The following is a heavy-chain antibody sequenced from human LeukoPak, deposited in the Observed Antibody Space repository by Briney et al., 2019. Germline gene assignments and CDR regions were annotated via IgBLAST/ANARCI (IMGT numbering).Heavy chain of an antibody. CDR2: IYHSGST. CDR1: GYSISSGYY. D-gene: IGHD3-22*01. V-gene: IGHV4-38-2*02. Sequence: PSETLSLTCTVSGYSISSGYYWGWIRQPPGKGLEWIGSIYHSGSTYYSPSLKSRVTISVDTSKNHFSLKLSSVTAADTAVYYCPSAYYEPRGASHYWGQGALVTVSS. CDR3: PSAYYEPRGASHY. J-gene: IGHJ4*02.